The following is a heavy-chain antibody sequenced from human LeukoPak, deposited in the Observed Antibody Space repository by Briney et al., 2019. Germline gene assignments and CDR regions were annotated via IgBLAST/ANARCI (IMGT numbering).Heavy chain of an antibody. D-gene: IGHD3-22*01. V-gene: IGHV3-23*01. CDR3: AKDDSSGYPYYFDY. Sequence: HPGGSLRLSCAASGFTFSSYGMTWVRQAPGKGLEWVSGISGSGSYTYYADSAKGRFTISRDNSKNTLYLQMNSLRAEDTAVYYCAKDDSSGYPYYFDYWGQGTLVTVSS. CDR2: ISGSGSYT. CDR1: GFTFSSYG. J-gene: IGHJ4*02.